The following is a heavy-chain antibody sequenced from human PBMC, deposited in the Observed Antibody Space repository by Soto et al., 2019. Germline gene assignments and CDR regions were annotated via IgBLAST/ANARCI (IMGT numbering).Heavy chain of an antibody. CDR1: GFTFSSYA. Sequence: PGGSLRLSCAASGFTFSSYAMHWVRQAPGKGLEWVAVISYDGSNKYYADSVKGRFTISRDNSKNTLYLQMNSLRAEDTAVYYCARDRITMVREPRLTYGMDVWGQGTTVTVS. CDR2: ISYDGSNK. D-gene: IGHD3-10*01. CDR3: ARDRITMVREPRLTYGMDV. J-gene: IGHJ6*02. V-gene: IGHV3-30-3*01.